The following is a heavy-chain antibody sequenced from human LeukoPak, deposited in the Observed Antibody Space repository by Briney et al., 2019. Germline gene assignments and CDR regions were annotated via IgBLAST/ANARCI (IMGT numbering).Heavy chain of an antibody. Sequence: PSETLSLTCAVYGGSFSGYYWSWIRQPPGKGLEWIGEINHSGSTNYNPSLKSRVTISVDTSKNQFSLKLSSVTAADTAVYYCARNRSSGWYAGYYFDYWGQGTLVTVSS. V-gene: IGHV4-34*01. CDR2: INHSGST. J-gene: IGHJ4*02. D-gene: IGHD6-19*01. CDR1: GGSFSGYY. CDR3: ARNRSSGWYAGYYFDY.